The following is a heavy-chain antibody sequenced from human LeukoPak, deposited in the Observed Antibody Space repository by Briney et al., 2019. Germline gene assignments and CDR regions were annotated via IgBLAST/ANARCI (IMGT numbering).Heavy chain of an antibody. CDR1: GGSISSGGYY. Sequence: SETLSLTCTVSGGSISSGGYYWSWIRQPPGKGLEWIGYIYHSGSTYYNPSLKSRVTISVDRSKNQFSLKLSSVTAADTAVYYCARVLQLWPDYWGQGTLVTVSS. J-gene: IGHJ4*02. CDR2: IYHSGST. CDR3: ARVLQLWPDY. D-gene: IGHD5-18*01. V-gene: IGHV4-30-2*01.